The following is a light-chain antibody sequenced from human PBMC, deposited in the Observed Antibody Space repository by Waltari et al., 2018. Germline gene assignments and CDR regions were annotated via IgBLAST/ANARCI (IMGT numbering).Light chain of an antibody. CDR2: LGS. V-gene: IGKV2-28*01. Sequence: DIVVTQSPLSLPVTPGEPASISCRSCQSLLHTNGYNYLDWYLQKPGQSPQLLIYLGSNRAPGVPDRFSGSGSGTDFTLKISRVEAEDVGVYYCTQGLQTPVTFGGGTKVEIK. J-gene: IGKJ4*01. CDR1: QSLLHTNGYNY. CDR3: TQGLQTPVT.